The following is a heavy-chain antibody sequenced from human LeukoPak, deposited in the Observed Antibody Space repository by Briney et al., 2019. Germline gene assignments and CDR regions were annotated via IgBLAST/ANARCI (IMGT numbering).Heavy chain of an antibody. D-gene: IGHD4-17*01. J-gene: IGHJ4*02. CDR3: ARHSVHYGDYEFDY. V-gene: IGHV4-59*08. CDR2: IYYSGST. CDR1: GGSISSYY. Sequence: SETLSLTCTVSGGSISSYYWSWIRQPPGKGLEWIGCIYYSGSTNYNPSLKSRVTISVDTSKNQFSLKLSSVTAADTAVYYCARHSVHYGDYEFDYWGQGTLVTVSS.